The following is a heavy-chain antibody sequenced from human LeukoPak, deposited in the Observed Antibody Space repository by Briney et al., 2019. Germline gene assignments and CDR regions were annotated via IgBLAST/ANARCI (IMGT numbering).Heavy chain of an antibody. CDR2: IRYDGSNK. Sequence: GGSLRLSCVASGFTYSHNGMHWVRQAPGKGLEWVAFIRYDGSNKYYADSVKGRFTISRDNAKNSLYLQMNSLRAEDTAVYYCAREYDSGSYYNFGYWGQGTLVTVSS. CDR3: AREYDSGSYYNFGY. D-gene: IGHD3-10*01. CDR1: GFTYSHNG. V-gene: IGHV3-30*02. J-gene: IGHJ4*02.